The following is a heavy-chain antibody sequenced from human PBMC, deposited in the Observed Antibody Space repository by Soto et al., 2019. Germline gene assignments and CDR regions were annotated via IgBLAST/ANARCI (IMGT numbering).Heavy chain of an antibody. J-gene: IGHJ6*04. D-gene: IGHD2-15*01. Sequence: EVHLVESVGGLVQPGGSLRLSCAASGFTVSSKYMSWVRQAPGKGLEWVSLIQSGGPTYYADSVKGRFTISRDTAENTLHFQMDSLRAEYTAVSYCAREDVLCDGGRCYGVPFDFCGKGTPVTVSS. CDR3: AREDVLCDGGRCYGVPFDF. CDR1: GFTVSSKY. V-gene: IGHV3-66*01. CDR2: IQSGGPT.